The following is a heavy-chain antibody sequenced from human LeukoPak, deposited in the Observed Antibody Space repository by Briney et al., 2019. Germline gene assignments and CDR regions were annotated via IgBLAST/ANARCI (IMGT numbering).Heavy chain of an antibody. V-gene: IGHV4-59*02. CDR3: ARIAVVTQGDAFDL. J-gene: IGHJ3*01. CDR1: GGSVSGSY. D-gene: IGHD4-23*01. Sequence: SETLSLTCTVSGGSVSGSYWSWVRQSPGKGLEWIGYIYYSGATNYNPSLKSRVSISIDTSKNQFSLKLSSVTPADTAVYYCARIAVVTQGDAFDLWGRGTLVTVSS. CDR2: IYYSGAT.